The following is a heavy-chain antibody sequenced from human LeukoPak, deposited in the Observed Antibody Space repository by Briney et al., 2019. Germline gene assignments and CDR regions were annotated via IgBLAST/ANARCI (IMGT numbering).Heavy chain of an antibody. Sequence: GASVKVSCKASGYTFTSYHMHWVRQAPGQGLEWMGIINPSGGTTNYAQKFQGRVTITADKSTSTAYMELSSLRSEDTAVYYCARDKGTSYLSSFDYWGQGTLVTVSS. J-gene: IGHJ4*02. D-gene: IGHD6-6*01. CDR2: INPSGGTT. V-gene: IGHV1-46*01. CDR1: GYTFTSYH. CDR3: ARDKGTSYLSSFDY.